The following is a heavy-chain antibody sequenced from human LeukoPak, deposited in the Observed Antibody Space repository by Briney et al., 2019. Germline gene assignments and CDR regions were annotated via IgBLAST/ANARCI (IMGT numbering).Heavy chain of an antibody. V-gene: IGHV3-74*01. J-gene: IGHJ4*02. CDR1: GFTFSSYW. D-gene: IGHD6-13*01. CDR2: INSDGSST. CDR3: ARGPPNGYSSSWYYFDY. Sequence: RPGGSLRLSCAASGFTFSSYWMSWVRQAPGKGLVWVSRINSDGSSTSYADSVKGRFTISRDNAKNTLYLQMNSLRAEDTAVYYCARGPPNGYSSSWYYFDYWGQGTLVTVSS.